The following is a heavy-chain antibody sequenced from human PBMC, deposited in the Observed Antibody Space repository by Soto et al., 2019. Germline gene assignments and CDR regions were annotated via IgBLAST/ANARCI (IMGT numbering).Heavy chain of an antibody. CDR1: GGSFSGYY. J-gene: IGHJ4*02. Sequence: PSETLSLTCAVYGGSFSGYYWSWIRQPPGKGLEWIGEINHSGSTNYNPSLKSRVTISVDTSKNQFSLKLSSVTAADTAVYYCARVRAPFSKRQITYYYDSSGYSDYWGQGTLVTVSS. D-gene: IGHD3-22*01. CDR3: ARVRAPFSKRQITYYYDSSGYSDY. V-gene: IGHV4-34*01. CDR2: INHSGST.